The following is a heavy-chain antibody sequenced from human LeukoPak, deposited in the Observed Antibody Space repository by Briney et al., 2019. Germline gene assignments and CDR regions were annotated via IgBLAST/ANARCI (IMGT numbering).Heavy chain of an antibody. CDR1: GYTFSSYD. Sequence: GASVRVSCMASGYTFSSYDINWVRQATGQGLEWMGWMSVNSGSTGYAQKFKGRVTMSRNTSISTAYMEMSSLRSEDTAVYYCARVGGQQLVPGYFDYWGQGTLVTVSS. D-gene: IGHD6-13*01. CDR2: MSVNSGST. J-gene: IGHJ4*02. V-gene: IGHV1-8*01. CDR3: ARVGGQQLVPGYFDY.